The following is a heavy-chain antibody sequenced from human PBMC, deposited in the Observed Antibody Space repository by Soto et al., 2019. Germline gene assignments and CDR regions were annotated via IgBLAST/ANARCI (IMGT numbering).Heavy chain of an antibody. Sequence: SETLSLTCTVSGGSISSGDYYWSWIRQPPGKGLEWIGYIYYSGSTYYNPSLKSRVTISVDTSKNQFSLKLSSVTAADTAVYYCARDSDYGGNSFRGLMYYYGMDVWGQGTTVTVSS. CDR3: ARDSDYGGNSFRGLMYYYGMDV. D-gene: IGHD4-17*01. V-gene: IGHV4-30-4*01. CDR1: GGSISSGDYY. J-gene: IGHJ6*02. CDR2: IYYSGST.